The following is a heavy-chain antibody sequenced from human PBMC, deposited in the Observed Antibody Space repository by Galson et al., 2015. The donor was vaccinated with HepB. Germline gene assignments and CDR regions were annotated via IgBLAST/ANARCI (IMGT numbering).Heavy chain of an antibody. V-gene: IGHV3-30*03. CDR3: ARPMTTVTSDAFNS. J-gene: IGHJ3*02. CDR2: ISFDGSSK. D-gene: IGHD4-17*01. CDR1: GFTFNIFG. Sequence: SLRLSCAASGFTFNIFGMHWVRQAPGKGLEWVAVISFDGSSKSYADSVKGRFTISRDNAKNTLYLQMSSLGGEDTAVYFCARPMTTVTSDAFNSWGQGTMVTASS.